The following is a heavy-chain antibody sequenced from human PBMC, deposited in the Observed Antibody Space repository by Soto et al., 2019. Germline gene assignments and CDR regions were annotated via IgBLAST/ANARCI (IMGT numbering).Heavy chain of an antibody. CDR1: GFTFSDYY. J-gene: IGHJ6*02. V-gene: IGHV3-11*06. CDR2: ISSSSSYI. Sequence: QVQLVESGGGLVKPGGSLRLSCAASGFTFSDYYMSWIRQAPGKGLEWVSYISSSSSYIYYADSVKGRFTISRDNAKNSLYLQMNSLRAEDTAVYYCARRGVVVPAAPYYYYGMDVWGQGTTVTVSS. CDR3: ARRGVVVPAAPYYYYGMDV. D-gene: IGHD2-2*01.